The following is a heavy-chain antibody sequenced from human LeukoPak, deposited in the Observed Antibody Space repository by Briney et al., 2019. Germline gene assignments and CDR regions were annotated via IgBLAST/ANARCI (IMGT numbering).Heavy chain of an antibody. J-gene: IGHJ4*02. Sequence: GGSLRLSCAASGFTFSIYGMHWVRQAPGKGLEWVTFIRSDGTKTHYADSVKGRFTISRDDSKNTLFLQIDNLRVDDTAVYYCAKGRGKDGQNLFDYWGQGTLITVSS. CDR2: IRSDGTKT. V-gene: IGHV3-30*02. D-gene: IGHD5-24*01. CDR3: AKGRGKDGQNLFDY. CDR1: GFTFSIYG.